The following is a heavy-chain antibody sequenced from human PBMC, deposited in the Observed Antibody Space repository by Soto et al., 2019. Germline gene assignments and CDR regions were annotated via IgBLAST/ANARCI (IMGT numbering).Heavy chain of an antibody. D-gene: IGHD4-17*01. V-gene: IGHV4-34*01. CDR2: INHSGST. CDR3: ATRPYGDYANWFDP. J-gene: IGHJ5*02. Sequence: QVQLQQWGAGLLKPSETLSLTCAVYGGSFSSYYWSWIRQSPGKGLEWIGEINHSGSTNYNPSLKSRATISVDTSKNHFSLKLSSVTAADTAVYYCATRPYGDYANWFDPWGQGTLVTVSS. CDR1: GGSFSSYY.